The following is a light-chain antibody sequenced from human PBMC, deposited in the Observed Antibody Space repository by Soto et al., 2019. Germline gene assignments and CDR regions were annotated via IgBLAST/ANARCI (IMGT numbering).Light chain of an antibody. V-gene: IGKV1-5*03. CDR2: KAS. CDR3: QHYNSYSEA. Sequence: EIHMTQSSCTRSGSVVERVYITCXASQTISSWLAWYQQKPGKAPKLLIYKASTLKSGVPSRFSGSGSGTEFTLTISSLQPDDFATYYCQHYNSYSEAFGQGTKVDI. CDR1: QTISSW. J-gene: IGKJ1*01.